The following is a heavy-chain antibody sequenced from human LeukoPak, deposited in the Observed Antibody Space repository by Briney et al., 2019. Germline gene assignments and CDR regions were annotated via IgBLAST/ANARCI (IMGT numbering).Heavy chain of an antibody. J-gene: IGHJ5*02. CDR2: IFYSGST. CDR3: ARNFTSTARKWLFQGWFDP. V-gene: IGHV4-39*07. Sequence: PSETLSLTCTVSGGSISSSSSYWGWIRQPPGKGLEWIGSIFYSGSTYYNPSLKSRVTISVHTAKNQFSLKLPSVTAADTAVYFCARNFTSTARKWLFQGWFDPWGQGTLVTVSS. CDR1: GGSISSSSSY. D-gene: IGHD3-22*01.